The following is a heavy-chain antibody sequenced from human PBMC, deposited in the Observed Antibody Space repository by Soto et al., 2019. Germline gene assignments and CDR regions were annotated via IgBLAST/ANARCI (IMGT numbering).Heavy chain of an antibody. CDR2: FDPEDGET. J-gene: IGHJ4*02. CDR3: ARSRRFLEWLLGY. V-gene: IGHV1-24*01. Sequence: ASVKVSCKVSGHTLTELSMHWVRQAPGKGLEWMGGFDPEDGETIYAQKFQGRVTITRDTSASTAYMELSSLRSEDTAVYYCARSRRFLEWLLGYWGQGTLVTVSS. CDR1: GHTLTELS. D-gene: IGHD3-3*01.